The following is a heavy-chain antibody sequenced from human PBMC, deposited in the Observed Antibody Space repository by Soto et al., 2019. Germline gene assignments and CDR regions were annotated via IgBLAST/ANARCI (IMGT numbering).Heavy chain of an antibody. Sequence: PSETLSLTCTVSGGSISSSSYYWGWIRQPPGKGLEWIGYIYYSGSTYYNPSLKSRVTISVDTSKNQFSLKLSSVTAADTAVYYCARDYYLGHDAFDIWGQGTMVTVSS. J-gene: IGHJ3*02. CDR3: ARDYYLGHDAFDI. V-gene: IGHV4-39*07. CDR2: IYYSGST. CDR1: GGSISSSSYY. D-gene: IGHD3-10*01.